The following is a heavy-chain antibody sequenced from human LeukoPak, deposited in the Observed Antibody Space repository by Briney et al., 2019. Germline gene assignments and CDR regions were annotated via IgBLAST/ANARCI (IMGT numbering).Heavy chain of an antibody. CDR1: GYTFTSYD. D-gene: IGHD6-13*01. Sequence: ASVKVSRKASGYTFTSYDINWVRQATGQGLEWMGWMNPNSGNTGYAQKFQGRVTITRNTSISTAYMELSSLRSEDTAVYYCARLYGSWYYYYMVVWGKGTTVTVSS. V-gene: IGHV1-8*03. CDR3: ARLYGSWYYYYMVV. J-gene: IGHJ6*03. CDR2: MNPNSGNT.